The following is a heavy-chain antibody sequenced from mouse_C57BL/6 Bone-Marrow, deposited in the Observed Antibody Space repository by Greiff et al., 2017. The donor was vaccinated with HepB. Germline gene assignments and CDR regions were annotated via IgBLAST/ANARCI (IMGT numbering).Heavy chain of an antibody. CDR3: ARWVLRLYYFDY. CDR1: GFTFSDYY. CDR2: INYDGSST. V-gene: IGHV5-16*01. Sequence: EVKLVESEGGLVQPGSSMKLSCTASGFTFSDYYMAWVRQVPEKGLEWVANINYDGSSTYYLDSLKSRFIISRDNAKNILYLQMSSLKSEDTATYYCARWVLRLYYFDYWGQGTTLTVSS. D-gene: IGHD1-2*01. J-gene: IGHJ2*01.